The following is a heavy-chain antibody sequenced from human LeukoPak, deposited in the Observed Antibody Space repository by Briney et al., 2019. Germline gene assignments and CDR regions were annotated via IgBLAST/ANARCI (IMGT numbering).Heavy chain of an antibody. CDR1: GGSFSGYY. Sequence: SETLSLTCAVYGGSFSGYYWSWIRQHPGKGLEWIGYIYYSGSTYYNPSLKSRVTISVDTSKNQFSLKLSSVTAADTAVYYCARSQDIVATIYGYWGQGTLVTVSS. V-gene: IGHV4-31*11. CDR2: IYYSGST. D-gene: IGHD5-12*01. J-gene: IGHJ4*02. CDR3: ARSQDIVATIYGY.